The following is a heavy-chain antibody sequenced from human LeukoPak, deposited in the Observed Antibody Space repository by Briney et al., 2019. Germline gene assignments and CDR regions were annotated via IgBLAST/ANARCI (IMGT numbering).Heavy chain of an antibody. V-gene: IGHV3-74*01. J-gene: IGHJ4*02. Sequence: PGGSLRLSCAASGFTFSIYWMHWVRQAPGKGLVWVSRISSDGSNTIYADSVKGRFTISRDNAKNTLYLQMNSLRAEDTGVYYCARAKSGWSPPDYWGQGTLVTFSS. CDR1: GFTFSIYW. CDR2: ISSDGSNT. CDR3: ARAKSGWSPPDY. D-gene: IGHD6-19*01.